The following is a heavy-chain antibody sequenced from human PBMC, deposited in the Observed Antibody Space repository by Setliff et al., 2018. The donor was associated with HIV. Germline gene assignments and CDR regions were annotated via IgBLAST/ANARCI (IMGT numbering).Heavy chain of an antibody. CDR1: GFIFTNYG. CDR3: ANSVTDASYWYFIH. V-gene: IGHV1-3*01. D-gene: IGHD4-17*01. CDR2: INSGTGNT. J-gene: IGHJ2*01. Sequence: QSGPTLVNPPASVKVSCKASGFIFTNYGIHWVRQAPGHSLEWMGFINSGTGNTIYSQKFQGRVTFSRDTSASTAYMELSSLRSEDTAVYYCANSVTDASYWYFIHWGRGSPVTVSS.